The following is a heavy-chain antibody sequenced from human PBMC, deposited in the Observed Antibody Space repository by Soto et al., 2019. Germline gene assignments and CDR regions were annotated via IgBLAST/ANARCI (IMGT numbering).Heavy chain of an antibody. CDR1: GLTFGSRA. V-gene: IGHV3-23*01. Sequence: GGSLRLSCVASGLTFGSRAMSWVRQAPGEGLQWVSTITDTGGDAKYADSVRGRFVISRDNSKKTLYLQMTSLTAEDSAMYYCARGSTDSYPGSRIFDFWGRGTLVTVSS. CDR2: ITDTGGDA. CDR3: ARGSTDSYPGSRIFDF. D-gene: IGHD3-10*01. J-gene: IGHJ4*02.